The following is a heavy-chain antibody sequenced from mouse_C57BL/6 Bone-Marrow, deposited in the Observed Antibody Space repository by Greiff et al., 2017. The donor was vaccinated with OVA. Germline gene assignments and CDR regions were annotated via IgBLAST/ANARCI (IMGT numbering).Heavy chain of an antibody. CDR2: IYPRDGST. Sequence: VQLQQSDAELVKPGASVKISCKVSGYTFTDHTIHWMKQRPEQGLDWIGYIYPRDGSTKYNEKFKGKATLTADKSSSTAYMQLNSLTSEDSAVDFCAGTAQATLYAMDDWGQGTSVTVSS. V-gene: IGHV1-78*01. J-gene: IGHJ4*01. CDR1: GYTFTDHT. D-gene: IGHD3-2*02. CDR3: AGTAQATLYAMDD.